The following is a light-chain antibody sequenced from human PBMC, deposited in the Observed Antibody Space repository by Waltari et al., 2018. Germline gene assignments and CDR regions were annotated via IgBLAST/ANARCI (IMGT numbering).Light chain of an antibody. V-gene: IGLV1-47*01. CDR3: AAWDNSLSGVL. CDR2: RDN. Sequence: QSVLTQSPSASGTPWQRVTISCSGSSSNIESNHVFWYQQIPGTAPKLLIFRDNMRPAGFPNRFAASKSGTSASLAISGLRSEDEADYYCAAWDNSLSGVLFGGGTKLTVL. J-gene: IGLJ2*01. CDR1: SSNIESNH.